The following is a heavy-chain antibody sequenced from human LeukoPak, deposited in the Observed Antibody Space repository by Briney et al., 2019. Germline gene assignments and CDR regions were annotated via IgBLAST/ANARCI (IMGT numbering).Heavy chain of an antibody. Sequence: GGSLRLSCATAGFSFSSNAMHWVRQAPGTGLEWVTSISNDGSNERYADSVRGRFTISRDNPKNTVYLQMNSLRDEDTAVYYCAKDSSSSNYYYGLDVWGQGTTVTVSS. CDR1: GFSFSSNA. CDR3: AKDSSSSNYYYGLDV. J-gene: IGHJ6*02. D-gene: IGHD6-6*01. V-gene: IGHV3-30*18. CDR2: ISNDGSNE.